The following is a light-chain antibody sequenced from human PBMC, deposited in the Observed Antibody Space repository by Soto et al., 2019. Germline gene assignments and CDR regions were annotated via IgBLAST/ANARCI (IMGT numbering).Light chain of an antibody. J-gene: IGLJ2*01. V-gene: IGLV1-40*01. CDR2: GNS. CDR1: SSNIGAGYD. Sequence: QSVLTQPPSVSGAPGQRVTISCTGSSSNIGAGYDVHWYQQLPGTAPKLLIYGNSNRPSGVPDRFSGSKSGTSASLANTGLQAEDEADYYCQSYDSSLSAPVVFGGGTKLTVL. CDR3: QSYDSSLSAPVV.